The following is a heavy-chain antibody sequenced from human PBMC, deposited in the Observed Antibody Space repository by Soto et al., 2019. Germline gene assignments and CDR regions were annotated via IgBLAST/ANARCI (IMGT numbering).Heavy chain of an antibody. D-gene: IGHD3-3*01. V-gene: IGHV1-8*01. Sequence: ASVKVSCKASGYTFTSYDINWVRQATGQGLEWMGWMNPNIGNTGYAQKFQGRVTMTRNTSISTAYMEMSSLRSEDTAVYYFARAPSYYDFLGPGRGYFDYWGQGPRVPVS. CDR2: MNPNIGNT. CDR3: ARAPSYYDFLGPGRGYFDY. J-gene: IGHJ4*02. CDR1: GYTFTSYD.